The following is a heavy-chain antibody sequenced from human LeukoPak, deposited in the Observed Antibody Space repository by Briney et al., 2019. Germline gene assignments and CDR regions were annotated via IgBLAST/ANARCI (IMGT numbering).Heavy chain of an antibody. Sequence: PGGPLGPPWAAPEFTFTNKGLSWVPRAPGKGWSGAPPISGSGDSTYYADSVKGRFTISRDNSKNTLYLQMNSLRAEDTAVYYCAKGDIVVVPAAINYWGQGTLVTVSS. J-gene: IGHJ4*02. V-gene: IGHV3-23*01. D-gene: IGHD2-2*01. CDR3: AKGDIVVVPAAINY. CDR1: EFTFTNKG. CDR2: ISGSGDST.